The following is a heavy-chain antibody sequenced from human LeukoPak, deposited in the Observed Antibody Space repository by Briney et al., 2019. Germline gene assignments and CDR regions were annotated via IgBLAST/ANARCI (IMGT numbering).Heavy chain of an antibody. D-gene: IGHD1-26*01. V-gene: IGHV4-59*01. CDR3: ARAGRSYYDAFDI. CDR2: IYYSGST. Sequence: SETLSLTCTVSGGSISSYYWSWIRQPPGKGLEWIGYIYYSGSTNYNPSLKSRVTTSVDTSKNQFSLKLSSVTAADTAVYYCARAGRSYYDAFDIWGQGTMVTVSS. CDR1: GGSISSYY. J-gene: IGHJ3*02.